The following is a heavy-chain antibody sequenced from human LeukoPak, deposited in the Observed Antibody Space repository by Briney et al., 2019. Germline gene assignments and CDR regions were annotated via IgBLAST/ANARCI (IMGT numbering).Heavy chain of an antibody. D-gene: IGHD4-17*01. CDR1: GFTFSNYA. CDR2: ISYDGSNK. Sequence: PGRSLRLSCAASGFTFSNYAMYWVRQAPDKGLEWVAVISYDGSNKYYADSVKGRFTISRDNSKNTLYLQMNSLRAEDTAVYYCAFDYGDYYYWGQGTLVTVSS. V-gene: IGHV3-30-3*01. J-gene: IGHJ4*02. CDR3: AFDYGDYYY.